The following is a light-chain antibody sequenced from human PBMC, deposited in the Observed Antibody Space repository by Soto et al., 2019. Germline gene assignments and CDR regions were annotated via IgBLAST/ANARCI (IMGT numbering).Light chain of an antibody. CDR1: QSISSW. CDR3: QQYSKELFT. CDR2: KAS. V-gene: IGKV1-5*03. J-gene: IGKJ3*01. Sequence: DIQMTQSPSTLSASVGDRVTITCRASQSISSWLAWYQQKPGKAPKLMIYKASSLERGVPSRFSGSGSGTEFTLTISSLQPDDFATYFCQQYSKELFTFGPGTKVDIK.